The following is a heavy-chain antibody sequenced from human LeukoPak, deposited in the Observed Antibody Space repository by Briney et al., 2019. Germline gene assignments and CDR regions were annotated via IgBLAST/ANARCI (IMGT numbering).Heavy chain of an antibody. CDR2: INPNSGGT. CDR3: ARGDSGYDRKYYFDY. CDR1: GYTFTGYY. J-gene: IGHJ4*02. V-gene: IGHV1-2*02. D-gene: IGHD5-12*01. Sequence: ASVKVSCKASGYTFTGYYMQWVRQAPGQGLEWMGWINPNSGGTKYAQKFQGRVTMTRDTSISTAYMELSRLRSDDTAVYYCARGDSGYDRKYYFDYWGQGTLVIVSS.